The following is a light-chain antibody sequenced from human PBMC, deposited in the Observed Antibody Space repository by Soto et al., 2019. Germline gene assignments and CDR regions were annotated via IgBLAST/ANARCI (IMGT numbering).Light chain of an antibody. V-gene: IGKV3-20*01. J-gene: IGKJ2*01. CDR1: QSVSTRY. CDR2: GAS. Sequence: ESLLTQSPGTLSLSPGERATLSCRASQSVSTRYLAWYQQKPGQAPRLLIYGASIRATGIPDRFSGSGSGPDFTLTISSLEPEDFAVYYCHQFGSSPPAFTFGQGTKLEI. CDR3: HQFGSSPPAFT.